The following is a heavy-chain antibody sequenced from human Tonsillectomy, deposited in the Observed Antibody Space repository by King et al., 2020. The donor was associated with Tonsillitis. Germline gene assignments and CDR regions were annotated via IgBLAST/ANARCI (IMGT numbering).Heavy chain of an antibody. CDR1: GGSISNYY. D-gene: IGHD5-12*01. CDR2: IFYSGST. CDR3: ARAVARGRDYYYGMDV. J-gene: IGHJ6*02. Sequence: QLQESGPGLVKPSETLSLTCTVSGGSISNYYWSWSRQPPGKGLEWIGYIFYSGSTNYNPSLKSRVTISVDTSKNQFSLKLSSVTAADTAVYYCARAVARGRDYYYGMDVWGQGTTVTVSS. V-gene: IGHV4-59*01.